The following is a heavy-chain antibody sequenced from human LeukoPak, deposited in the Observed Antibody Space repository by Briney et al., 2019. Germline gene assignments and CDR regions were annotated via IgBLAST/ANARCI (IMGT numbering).Heavy chain of an antibody. CDR2: ISGSGGST. CDR3: AKDLTSYLENWFDS. CDR1: GFTFSSCG. Sequence: GGSLRLSCAASGFTFSSCGMSWVRQAPGKGLEWVSVISGSGGSTYYADSVKGRFTISRDNSKNTLYLQMNSLRAEDTAVYYCAKDLTSYLENWFDSWGQGTLVTVSS. J-gene: IGHJ5*01. V-gene: IGHV3-23*01.